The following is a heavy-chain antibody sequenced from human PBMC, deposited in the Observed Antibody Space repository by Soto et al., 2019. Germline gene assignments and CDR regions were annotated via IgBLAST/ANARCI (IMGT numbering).Heavy chain of an antibody. V-gene: IGHV3-9*01. CDR1: GFTFDSYA. CDR2: ISWSSGSV. CDR3: EGDVDYQWLVPHFEY. Sequence: EVQLVESGGGLVQPGRSLRLSCVASGFTFDSYAMHWVRQAPGKGLEWVSGISWSSGSVGYVDSVRGRFTISRDNANNSLVLKRNSLRVENTPFYYGEGDVDYQWLVPHFEYWGQGALVTVSS. D-gene: IGHD6-19*01. J-gene: IGHJ4*02.